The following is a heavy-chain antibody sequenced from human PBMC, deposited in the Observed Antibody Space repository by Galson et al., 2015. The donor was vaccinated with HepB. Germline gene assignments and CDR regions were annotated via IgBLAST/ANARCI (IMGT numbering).Heavy chain of an antibody. V-gene: IGHV3-7*03. CDR2: IKQDGREK. Sequence: SLRLSCAASGFTFNSYWMFWVRQAPGKGLEWVANIKQDGREKYYVDSVKGRFTISRDNTKNSLYLQMSSLRAEDTAIYYCAKPYCSATSCYRRGFDYWVQGTLVTVSS. J-gene: IGHJ4*02. CDR1: GFTFNSYW. CDR3: AKPYCSATSCYRRGFDY. D-gene: IGHD2-2*02.